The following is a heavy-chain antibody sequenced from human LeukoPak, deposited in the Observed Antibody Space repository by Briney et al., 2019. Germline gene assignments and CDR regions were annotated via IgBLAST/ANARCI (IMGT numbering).Heavy chain of an antibody. Sequence: SETLSLTCTVSGGSITTHASYWAWIRQPPGRGLEWIGGVHYTGNTYSNTSLKSRVTMSVDTSKNQFSLNLSSVTAADTAMYYCARRSGVWYFLYWPRGILVTVSP. CDR2: VHYTGNT. J-gene: IGHJ4*02. CDR3: ARRSGVWYFLY. D-gene: IGHD2-21*02. V-gene: IGHV4-39*01. CDR1: GGSITTHASY.